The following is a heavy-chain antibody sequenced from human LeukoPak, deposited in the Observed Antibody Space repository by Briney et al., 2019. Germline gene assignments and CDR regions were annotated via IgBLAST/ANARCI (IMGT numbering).Heavy chain of an antibody. D-gene: IGHD2-2*01. CDR2: INPNSGGT. V-gene: IGHV1-2*06. CDR1: GYTFTGYY. CDR3: ARNPKRLVVPAAMRGGFDP. Sequence: GASVTVSCTASGYTFTGYYMHWVRQAPGQGLEWMGRINPNSGGTNYAQKFQGRVTMTRDTSISTAYMELSRLRSDDTAVYYCARNPKRLVVPAAMRGGFDPWGQGTLVTVSS. J-gene: IGHJ5*02.